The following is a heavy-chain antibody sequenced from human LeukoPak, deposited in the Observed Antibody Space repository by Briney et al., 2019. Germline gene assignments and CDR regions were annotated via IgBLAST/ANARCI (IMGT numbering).Heavy chain of an antibody. J-gene: IGHJ4*02. CDR3: ARSLADWNYRPREMDY. CDR2: IYYSGST. CDR1: GGSISSGDYY. D-gene: IGHD1-7*01. V-gene: IGHV4-30-4*01. Sequence: SQTLSLTCTVSGGSISSGDYYWSWIRQPPGKGPEWIGYIYYSGSTYYNPSLKSRVTISVDTSKNQFSLKLSSVTAADTAVYYCARSLADWNYRPREMDYWGQGTLVTVSS.